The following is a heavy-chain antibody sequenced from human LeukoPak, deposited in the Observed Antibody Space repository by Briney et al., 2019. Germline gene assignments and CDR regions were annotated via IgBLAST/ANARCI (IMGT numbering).Heavy chain of an antibody. J-gene: IGHJ4*02. Sequence: GASVTVSCKASGYTFTSYGISWVRQAPGQGLEWMGWISAYNGNTNYAQKLQGRVTMTTDTSTSTAYMELRSLGSDDTAVYYCARDPYSVVRSGSYPGVGGYWGQGTLVTVSS. CDR3: ARDPYSVVRSGSYPGVGGY. V-gene: IGHV1-18*01. D-gene: IGHD3-10*01. CDR2: ISAYNGNT. CDR1: GYTFTSYG.